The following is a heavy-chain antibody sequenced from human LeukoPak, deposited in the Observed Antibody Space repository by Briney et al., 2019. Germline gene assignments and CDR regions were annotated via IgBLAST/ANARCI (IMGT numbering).Heavy chain of an antibody. CDR2: INHSGST. J-gene: IGHJ4*02. V-gene: IGHV4-34*01. CDR1: GGSFSGYY. CDR3: ARGTRPTTVTTFDY. Sequence: ETLSLTCAVYGGSFSGYYWSWIRQPPGKGLEWIGEINHSGSTNYNPSLKSRVTISVDTSKNQFSLKLSSVSAADTAVCYCARGTRPTTVTTFDYWGQGTLVTVSS. D-gene: IGHD4-17*01.